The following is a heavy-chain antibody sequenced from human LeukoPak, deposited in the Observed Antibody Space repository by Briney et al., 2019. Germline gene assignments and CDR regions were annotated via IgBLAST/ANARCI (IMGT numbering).Heavy chain of an antibody. Sequence: PGGSLRLSCAASGFTFSSYSMNWVRQAPGKGLEWVSSISSSSSYIYYADSVKGRFTISRDNAKNSLYLQMNSLRAEDTAVYYCARDTQQLLWFGESRFDYWGQGTLVTVSS. CDR2: ISSSSSYI. V-gene: IGHV3-21*01. J-gene: IGHJ4*02. CDR3: ARDTQQLLWFGESRFDY. CDR1: GFTFSSYS. D-gene: IGHD3-10*01.